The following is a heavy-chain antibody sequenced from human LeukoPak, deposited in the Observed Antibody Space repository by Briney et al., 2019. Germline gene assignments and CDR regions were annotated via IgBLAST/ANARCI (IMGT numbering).Heavy chain of an antibody. J-gene: IGHJ4*02. CDR1: GFTFDDYA. D-gene: IGHD3-22*01. CDR3: AREGTYYYDSSGDY. CDR2: ISWNSGSI. V-gene: IGHV3-9*01. Sequence: GRSLRLSCAASGFTFDDYAMHWVRQAPGKGLEWVSGISWNSGSIGYADSVKGRFTISRDNAKNSLYLQMNSLRAEDTALYYCAREGTYYYDSSGDYWGQGTLVTVSS.